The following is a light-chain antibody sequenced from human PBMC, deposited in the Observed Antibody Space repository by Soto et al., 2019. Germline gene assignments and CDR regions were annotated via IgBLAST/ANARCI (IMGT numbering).Light chain of an antibody. J-gene: IGKJ1*01. CDR3: QQYRSYWT. V-gene: IGKV1-5*03. CDR1: QSIDSW. Sequence: DIKMTQSPSTLSASVGDRVTITCRASQSIDSWLAWYQQKPGKAPKLLIYKASSLESGVPSRFSGSGSGTEFTLTISRLQPDDFATYYCQQYRSYWTFGQGTKVEIK. CDR2: KAS.